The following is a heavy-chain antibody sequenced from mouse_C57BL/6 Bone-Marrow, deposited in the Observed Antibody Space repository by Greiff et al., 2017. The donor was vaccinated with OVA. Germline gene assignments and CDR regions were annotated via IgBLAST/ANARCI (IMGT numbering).Heavy chain of an antibody. V-gene: IGHV1-4*01. D-gene: IGHD2-1*01. J-gene: IGHJ3*01. CDR3: ARGDGNWFAY. CDR2: INPTSGYT. CDR1: GYTFTSYT. Sequence: VQLQQSGADLARPGASVKMSCKASGYTFTSYTMHWVKQRPGKGLEWIGYINPTSGYTKYNQKFKYKATLTADKSSSTAYMQLSSLTSEDSAVYYCARGDGNWFAYWGQGTLVTVSA.